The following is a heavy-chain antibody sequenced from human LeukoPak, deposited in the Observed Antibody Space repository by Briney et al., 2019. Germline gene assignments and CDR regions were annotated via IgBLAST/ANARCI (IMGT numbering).Heavy chain of an antibody. Sequence: GSSVKVSCKASGGTFSSYAISWVRQAPGQGLEWMGRIIPILGIANYAQKFQGRVTITADKSTSTAYMELSSLRSEDTAVYYCARDRLAYCGGDCYSYYWGQGTLVTVSS. CDR2: IIPILGIA. D-gene: IGHD2-21*02. J-gene: IGHJ4*02. CDR1: GGTFSSYA. V-gene: IGHV1-69*04. CDR3: ARDRLAYCGGDCYSYY.